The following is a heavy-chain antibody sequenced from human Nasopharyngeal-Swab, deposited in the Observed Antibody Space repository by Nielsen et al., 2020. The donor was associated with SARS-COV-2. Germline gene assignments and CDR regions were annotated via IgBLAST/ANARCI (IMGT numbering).Heavy chain of an antibody. Sequence: WIRQPPGKGLEWVALISYDGNENYYADSLKGRFTISRDNAKNALYLQVNSLRSEDTAVYYCAFGACYFDHWGQGTLVTVSS. D-gene: IGHD3-3*01. V-gene: IGHV3-30*03. CDR2: ISYDGNEN. J-gene: IGHJ4*02. CDR3: AFGACYFDH.